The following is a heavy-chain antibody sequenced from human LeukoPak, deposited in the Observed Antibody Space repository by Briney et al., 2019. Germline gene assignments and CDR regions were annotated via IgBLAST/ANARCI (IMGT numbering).Heavy chain of an antibody. J-gene: IGHJ3*02. CDR3: ARHSIPHVLRYFDWSRDAFDI. CDR1: GGSFSGYY. Sequence: SETLSLTCAVYGGSFSGYYWSWIRQPPGKGLEWIGEINHSGSTNYNPSLKSRVTISVDTSKNQFSLKLSSVTAADTAVYYCARHSIPHVLRYFDWSRDAFDIWGQGTMVTVSS. D-gene: IGHD3-9*01. V-gene: IGHV4-34*01. CDR2: INHSGST.